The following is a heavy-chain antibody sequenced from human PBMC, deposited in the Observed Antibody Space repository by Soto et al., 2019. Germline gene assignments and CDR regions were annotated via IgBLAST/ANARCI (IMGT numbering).Heavy chain of an antibody. CDR1: GYTFTGYY. J-gene: IGHJ6*02. CDR2: INPNSGGT. V-gene: IGHV1-2*04. D-gene: IGHD3-10*01. Sequence: GASVKVSCKASGYTFTGYYMHWVRQAPGQGLEWMGWINPNSGGTNYAQKFQGWATMTRDTSISTAYMELSRLRSDDTAVYYCARDLGSGSYYDSDYYYYYGMDVWGQGTTVTSP. CDR3: ARDLGSGSYYDSDYYYYYGMDV.